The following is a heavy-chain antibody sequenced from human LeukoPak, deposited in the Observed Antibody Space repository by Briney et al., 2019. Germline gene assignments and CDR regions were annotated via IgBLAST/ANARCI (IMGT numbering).Heavy chain of an antibody. D-gene: IGHD1-26*01. J-gene: IGHJ5*02. CDR1: GGSISSYY. CDR3: ARDRIIVGATGNWFDP. V-gene: IGHV4-59*01. Sequence: SETLSLTCTVSGGSISSYYWSWIRQPPGNGLEWIGYIYYSGSTNYNPSLKSRVTISVDTSKNQFSLKLSSVTAADAAVYYCARDRIIVGATGNWFDPWGQGTLVTVSS. CDR2: IYYSGST.